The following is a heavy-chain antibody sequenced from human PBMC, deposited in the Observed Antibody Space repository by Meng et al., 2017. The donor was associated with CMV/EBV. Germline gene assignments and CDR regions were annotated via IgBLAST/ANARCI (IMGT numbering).Heavy chain of an antibody. CDR1: GFLFSNSE. CDR2: IRYDESNK. CDR3: ATRDRELTALSGLYYYYAMDV. D-gene: IGHD2-15*01. V-gene: IGHV3-30*02. Sequence: GGSLRLSCAASGFLFSNSEMHWVRQAPGKGLEWVASIRYDESNKYYADSVRGRFTISRENSKNTLYLQMNNLRTEDTALYYCATRDRELTALSGLYYYYAMDVWGQGTSVTVSS. J-gene: IGHJ6*02.